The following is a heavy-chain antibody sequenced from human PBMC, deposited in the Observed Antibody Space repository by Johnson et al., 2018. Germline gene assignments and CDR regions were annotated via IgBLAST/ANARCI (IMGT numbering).Heavy chain of an antibody. V-gene: IGHV1-69*09. D-gene: IGHD3-3*01. CDR3: TREGPVGPHHDLFSGLWYFEY. J-gene: IGHJ4*02. CDR1: GDTFGNYP. Sequence: QVQLVESGAEVKKXGSSVKVSCHVSGDTFGNYPINWVRQAPGQGLEWMARIIPVLGATKYAQPFQGRVTLNADRSTGTVYMELGSLISEDTAVYFCTREGPVGPHHDLFSGLWYFEYWGQGTLVTVSS. CDR2: IIPVLGAT.